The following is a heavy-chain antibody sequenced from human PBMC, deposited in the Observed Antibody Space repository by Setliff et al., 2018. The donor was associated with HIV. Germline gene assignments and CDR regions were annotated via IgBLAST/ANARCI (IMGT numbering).Heavy chain of an antibody. Sequence: LREPLSLTCTVIGASVSMPGWWGWVRQSPGKRLEWIGEVSDGGTKYNPSLQGRATTSVDRSKNQFSLELRSVTAADTAVYYCVKEGRTSTVFDYWGQGVMVTVSS. CDR2: VSDGGT. CDR3: VKEGRTSTVFDY. V-gene: IGHV4-4*03. CDR1: GASVSMPGW. D-gene: IGHD1-7*01. J-gene: IGHJ4*02.